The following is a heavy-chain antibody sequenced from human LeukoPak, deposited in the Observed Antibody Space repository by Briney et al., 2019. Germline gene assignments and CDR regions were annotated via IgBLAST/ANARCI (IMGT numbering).Heavy chain of an antibody. CDR3: ARDQRSWYFDL. V-gene: IGHV4-61*02. CDR1: GGSISSGSYY. J-gene: IGHJ2*01. Sequence: SQTLSLTCTVSGGSISSGSYYWSWIRQPAGKGLEWIGRIYTSGSTNYNPSLKSRVTISVDTSKNQFSLKLSSVTAADTAVYYCARDQRSWYFDLWGRGTLVSVSS. CDR2: IYTSGST.